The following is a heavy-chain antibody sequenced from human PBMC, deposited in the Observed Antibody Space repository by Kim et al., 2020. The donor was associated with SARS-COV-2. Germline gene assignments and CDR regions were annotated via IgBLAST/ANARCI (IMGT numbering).Heavy chain of an antibody. D-gene: IGHD3-10*01. V-gene: IGHV1-2*02. J-gene: IGHJ4*02. Sequence: AQKFQGRVTMTRDTSISTAYMELSRLRSDDTAVYYCARVGEYCSGSYLVYWGQGTLVTVSS. CDR3: ARVGEYCSGSYLVY.